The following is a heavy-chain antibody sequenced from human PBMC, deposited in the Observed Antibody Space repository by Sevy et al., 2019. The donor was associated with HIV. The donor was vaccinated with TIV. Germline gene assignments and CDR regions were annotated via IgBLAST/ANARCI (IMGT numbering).Heavy chain of an antibody. D-gene: IGHD2-15*01. J-gene: IGHJ6*02. CDR3: ARDGYCSGGSCYPKYYYGMDV. V-gene: IGHV1-18*01. CDR1: GYTFTSYG. Sequence: ASVKVSCKASGYTFTSYGISWVRQAPGQGLEWMGWISAYNGNTNYAQKLQGRVTMTTDTSTSTAYMELRSLRSDDTAVYYCARDGYCSGGSCYPKYYYGMDVWGQGTTVTVSS. CDR2: ISAYNGNT.